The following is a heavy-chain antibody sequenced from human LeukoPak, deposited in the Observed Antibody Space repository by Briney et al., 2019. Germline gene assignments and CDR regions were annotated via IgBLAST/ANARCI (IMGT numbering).Heavy chain of an antibody. CDR3: ARISGPGDY. D-gene: IGHD3-10*01. CDR1: GGTISSSSYY. CDR2: IYYSGST. Sequence: PSETLSLTCTVSGGTISSSSYYWGWIRRPPGKGLEWIGSIYYSGSTYYNPSLNSLVTIYVDTYKNQFSLKLSSVTAADAAVYYCARISGPGDYWGQGTLVTVSS. V-gene: IGHV4-39*01. J-gene: IGHJ4*02.